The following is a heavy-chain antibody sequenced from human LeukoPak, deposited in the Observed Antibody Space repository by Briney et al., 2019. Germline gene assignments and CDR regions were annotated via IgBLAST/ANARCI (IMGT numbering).Heavy chain of an antibody. V-gene: IGHV4-34*01. D-gene: IGHD6-13*01. CDR2: INHSGST. J-gene: IGHJ1*01. Sequence: SETLSLTCAVYGGSFSGYYWSWIRQPPGKGLEWIGEINHSGSTNYNPSLKSRVTISVDTSKNQFSLKLSSVTAADTAVYCCARGSYAAAGTGRYFQHWGQGTLVTVSS. CDR1: GGSFSGYY. CDR3: ARGSYAAAGTGRYFQH.